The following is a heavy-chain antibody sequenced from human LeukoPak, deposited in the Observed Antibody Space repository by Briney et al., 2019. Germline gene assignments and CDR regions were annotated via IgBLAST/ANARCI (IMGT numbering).Heavy chain of an antibody. CDR1: GGSISSYY. D-gene: IGHD3-22*01. J-gene: IGHJ4*02. V-gene: IGHV4-59*01. Sequence: PSETLSLTCTVSGGSISSYYWSWIRQPPGKGLEWIGDISYSGSTNYNPSLKSRVTISVDTSKNLFSLRLTSVTAADAAVYYCARSYYDGSGYYYFYDYWGQGTLVTVSS. CDR2: ISYSGST. CDR3: ARSYYDGSGYYYFYDY.